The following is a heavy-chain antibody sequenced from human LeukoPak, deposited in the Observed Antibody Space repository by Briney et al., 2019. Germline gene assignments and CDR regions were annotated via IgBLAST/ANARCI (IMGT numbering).Heavy chain of an antibody. J-gene: IGHJ4*02. Sequence: GASVKVSCTASGYTFTSYDINWVRQATGQGLEWMGWMNPNSGNTGYAQKFQGRVTMTRNTSISTAYMELSRLRSEDTAVYYCARSSAYAGGNFDYWGQGTLVTVSS. V-gene: IGHV1-8*01. CDR3: ARSSAYAGGNFDY. CDR2: MNPNSGNT. D-gene: IGHD5-12*01. CDR1: GYTFTSYD.